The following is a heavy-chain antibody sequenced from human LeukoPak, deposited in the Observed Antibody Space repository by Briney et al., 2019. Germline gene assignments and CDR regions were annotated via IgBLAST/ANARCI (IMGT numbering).Heavy chain of an antibody. D-gene: IGHD4-17*01. J-gene: IGHJ2*01. V-gene: IGHV3-21*01. Sequence: GGSLRPSCAASGFTFSSYGMNWVRQAPGKGLEWVSFVSIGGSLIYYADSVKGRFTISRDDAKNSLYLQTNSLTAEDTAEYYCARNKINTVTTGWYFDLWGRGTLVSVSS. CDR3: ARNKINTVTTGWYFDL. CDR1: GFTFSSYG. CDR2: VSIGGSLI.